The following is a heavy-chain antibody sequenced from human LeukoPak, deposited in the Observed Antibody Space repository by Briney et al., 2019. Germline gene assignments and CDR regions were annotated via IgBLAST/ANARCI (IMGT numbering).Heavy chain of an antibody. CDR1: GFTFSSYS. Sequence: PGGSLRLSCAASGFTFSSYSMNWVRQAPGKGLEWVSSISSSSSYIYYADSVKGRFTISRDNAKNSLYLQMNSLRAEDTAVYYCARDSGYQLLFGRFDPWGQGTLVTVSS. CDR3: ARDSGYQLLFGRFDP. V-gene: IGHV3-21*01. CDR2: ISSSSSYI. J-gene: IGHJ5*02. D-gene: IGHD2-2*01.